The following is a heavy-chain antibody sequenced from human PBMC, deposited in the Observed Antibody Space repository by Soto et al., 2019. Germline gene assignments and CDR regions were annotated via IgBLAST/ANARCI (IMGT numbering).Heavy chain of an antibody. CDR3: ARPLDTSGWYDH. CDR2: IYPGDSDT. D-gene: IGHD6-19*01. Sequence: GESLKISCKGSGYSFTSYWIAWVRQMPGEGLECMGIIYPGDSDTRYSPSFEGQVTISADKSINTAYLQWSSLKASDSAMYYCARPLDTSGWYDHWGQGTLVTVSS. V-gene: IGHV5-51*01. J-gene: IGHJ5*02. CDR1: GYSFTSYW.